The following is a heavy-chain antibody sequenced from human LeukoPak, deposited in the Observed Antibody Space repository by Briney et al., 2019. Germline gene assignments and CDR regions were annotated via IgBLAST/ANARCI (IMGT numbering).Heavy chain of an antibody. V-gene: IGHV4-4*07. CDR1: GGSISSYF. CDR2: IYTSGST. CDR3: ARRAIFDAFDI. J-gene: IGHJ3*02. D-gene: IGHD2-2*02. Sequence: SETLSLTCTVSGGSISSYFWSWIRQPAGKGLEWIGRIYTSGSTNYNPSLRSRVTMSVDTSKNQFSLKLNSVTAADTAVYYCARRAIFDAFDIWGQGTMVTVSS.